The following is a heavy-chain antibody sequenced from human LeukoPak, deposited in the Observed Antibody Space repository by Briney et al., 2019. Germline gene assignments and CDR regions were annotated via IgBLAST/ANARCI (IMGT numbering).Heavy chain of an antibody. CDR2: INPNSGGT. D-gene: IGHD3-9*01. J-gene: IGHJ4*02. CDR1: GYTFTGYY. V-gene: IGHV1-2*02. CDR3: ARGGFGGRYFDWLLSADY. Sequence: ASVKVSCKASGYTFTGYYIHWVRQAPGQGLQRMGWINPNSGGTNYAQKFQGRVTMTRDTSISTAYMEPSRLRSDDTAVYYCARGGFGGRYFDWLLSADYWGQGTLVTVSS.